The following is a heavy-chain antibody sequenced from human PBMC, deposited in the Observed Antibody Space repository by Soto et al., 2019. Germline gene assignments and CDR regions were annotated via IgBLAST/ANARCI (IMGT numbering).Heavy chain of an antibody. J-gene: IGHJ6*02. CDR2: ISGSGGVT. CDR1: GFTFSSNA. V-gene: IGHV3-23*01. CDR3: AKGGYFYGIDV. Sequence: PGGSLRLSCAASGFTFSSNAMSCVRQAPGRGLEWVSGISGSGGVTYYADSVKGRFTISRDNPKNTVHLQLKSLRAEDTAIYYCAKGGYFYGIDVWGQGTTVSVSS.